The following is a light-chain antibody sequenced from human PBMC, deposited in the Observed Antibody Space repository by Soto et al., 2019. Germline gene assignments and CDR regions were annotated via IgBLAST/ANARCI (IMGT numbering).Light chain of an antibody. CDR1: QSVDSNY. CDR3: QQYGTPRSVT. V-gene: IGKV3-20*01. J-gene: IGKJ5*01. Sequence: EIVLTQSPGTLSLSPGEEATLSCRASQSVDSNYLAWYQQKPGQTPRLIIYGASGSDDGIPHRFSGSRFGTDFTLTISKVEPEDFALYYCQQYGTPRSVTFGQGTRLDI. CDR2: GAS.